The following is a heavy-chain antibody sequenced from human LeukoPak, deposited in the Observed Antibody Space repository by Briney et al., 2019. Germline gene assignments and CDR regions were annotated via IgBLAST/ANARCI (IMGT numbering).Heavy chain of an antibody. Sequence: GGSLRLSCAASGFSFSNYGMHWVRQAPGKGLEWVAFIRYDGSNKYYADSVKGRFTISRDNSKNTLYLRMSSLRAEDTAVYYCAKRRLSGWSHFDYWGQGTLVTVSS. CDR1: GFSFSNYG. D-gene: IGHD6-19*01. CDR2: IRYDGSNK. J-gene: IGHJ4*02. V-gene: IGHV3-30*02. CDR3: AKRRLSGWSHFDY.